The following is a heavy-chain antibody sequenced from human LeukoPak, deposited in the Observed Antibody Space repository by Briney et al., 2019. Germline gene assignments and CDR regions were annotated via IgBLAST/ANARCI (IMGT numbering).Heavy chain of an antibody. CDR1: GYTFTSYA. CDR3: ARSYYDSSGYYYLGASPFDY. CDR2: INAGNGNT. Sequence: GASVKVSCKASGYTFTSYAMHWVRQAPGQRLEWMGWINAGNGNTKYSQKFQGRVTITRDTSASTAYMELSSLRSEDTAVYYCARSYYDSSGYYYLGASPFDYWGQGTLVTVSS. D-gene: IGHD3-22*01. J-gene: IGHJ4*02. V-gene: IGHV1-3*01.